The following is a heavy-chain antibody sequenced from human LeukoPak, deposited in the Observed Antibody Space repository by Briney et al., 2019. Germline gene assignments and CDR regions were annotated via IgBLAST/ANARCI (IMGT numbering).Heavy chain of an antibody. CDR2: INHSGST. V-gene: IGHV4-34*01. CDR3: ARGGFDSYGYSDYYYYYYMDV. Sequence: PSETLSLTCAVYGGSLSGYYWSWIRQPPGKGLEWIGEINHSGSTNYNPSLKSRVTISVDTSKNQFSLKLSSVTAADTAVYYCARGGFDSYGYSDYYYYYYMDVWGKGTTVTISS. CDR1: GGSLSGYY. J-gene: IGHJ6*03. D-gene: IGHD5-18*01.